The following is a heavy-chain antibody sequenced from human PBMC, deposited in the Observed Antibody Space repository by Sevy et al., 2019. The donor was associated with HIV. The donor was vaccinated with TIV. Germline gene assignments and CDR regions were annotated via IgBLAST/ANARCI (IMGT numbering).Heavy chain of an antibody. D-gene: IGHD4-4*01. CDR1: GFTFSSYA. V-gene: IGHV3-30-3*01. Sequence: LSLTCAASGFTFSSYAMHWVRQAPGKGLEWVAVISYDGSNKYYAASVKGRFTISRDNSKNTLYLQMNSLRAEDTAVYYCARDLMTTVTPGIDYWGQGTLVTVSS. CDR3: ARDLMTTVTPGIDY. J-gene: IGHJ4*02. CDR2: ISYDGSNK.